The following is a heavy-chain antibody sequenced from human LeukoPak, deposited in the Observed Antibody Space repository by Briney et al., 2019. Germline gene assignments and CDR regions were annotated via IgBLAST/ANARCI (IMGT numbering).Heavy chain of an antibody. J-gene: IGHJ2*01. D-gene: IGHD3-22*01. V-gene: IGHV3-23*01. CDR3: AKDSSPYYYDSSGYYPYWYFDL. CDR2: ISGSGGST. Sequence: GGSLRLSCAASGFTFISYAMSWVRQAPGKGLEWVSAISGSGGSTYYADSVKRRFTISRDNSKNTLYLQMNSLRAEDTAVYYCAKDSSPYYYDSSGYYPYWYFDLWGRGTLVTVSS. CDR1: GFTFISYA.